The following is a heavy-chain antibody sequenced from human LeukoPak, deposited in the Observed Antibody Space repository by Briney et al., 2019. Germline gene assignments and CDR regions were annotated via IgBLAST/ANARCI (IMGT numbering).Heavy chain of an antibody. V-gene: IGHV1-2*02. CDR1: GYTFTGYY. D-gene: IGHD2-2*01. Sequence: GASVKVSCKASGYTFTGYYMHWVRQAPGQGLEWMGWINPNSGGTNYAQKFQGRVTMTRDTSISTAYMELSRLRSDDTAVYYCARMIGCSSTSCYFDAFDIWGQGTMVTVSS. J-gene: IGHJ3*02. CDR2: INPNSGGT. CDR3: ARMIGCSSTSCYFDAFDI.